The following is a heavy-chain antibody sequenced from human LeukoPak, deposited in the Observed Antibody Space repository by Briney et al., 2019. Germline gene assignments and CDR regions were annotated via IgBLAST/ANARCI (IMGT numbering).Heavy chain of an antibody. Sequence: PGGSLRLSCAASGITLSNYGVHWVRQAPGKGLEWVALIWYDGSNKYFTDSVKGRFTISRDNSRNTVYLHMNSLRVEDTALYYCPTRRSGNSSDWYLLDYWGRGTLVTVSS. CDR1: GITLSNYG. D-gene: IGHD4-23*01. CDR2: IWYDGSNK. CDR3: PTRRSGNSSDWYLLDY. V-gene: IGHV3-33*01. J-gene: IGHJ4*02.